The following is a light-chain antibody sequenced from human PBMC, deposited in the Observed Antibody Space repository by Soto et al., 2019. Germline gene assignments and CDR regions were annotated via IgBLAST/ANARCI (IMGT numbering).Light chain of an antibody. CDR1: QSVRSNY. J-gene: IGKJ4*01. Sequence: EIVLTQSPDTLSLSPGERATLSCRASQSVRSNYLAWYQQKPGQAPRFLIYDASSRATGIPDRFSGSGSGTDFTLTISRLVPEDSAVYYCQQYGSSPLTFGGGTMVEIK. CDR3: QQYGSSPLT. CDR2: DAS. V-gene: IGKV3-20*01.